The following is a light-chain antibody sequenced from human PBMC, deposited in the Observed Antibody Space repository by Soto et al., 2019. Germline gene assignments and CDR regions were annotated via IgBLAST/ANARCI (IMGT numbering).Light chain of an antibody. Sequence: IQMTQSPSSLSASVGDRVTITCRASQGIRSALGWYQQKPGKVPKLLIYAASTLQSGVPSRFSGSRSGTDFTLTISSLQPEDFATYYCLLDFSYFWAFGQGTKVDIK. V-gene: IGKV1-6*02. CDR2: AAS. CDR3: LLDFSYFWA. CDR1: QGIRSA. J-gene: IGKJ1*01.